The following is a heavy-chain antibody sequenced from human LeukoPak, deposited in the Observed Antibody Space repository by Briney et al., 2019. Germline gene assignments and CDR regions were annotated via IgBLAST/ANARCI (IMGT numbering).Heavy chain of an antibody. CDR2: ISSSRSYI. Sequence: PGGSLRLSCAASGFTFSSYSRNWVRQAPGKGLEWVSSISSSRSYIYYADSVKGRFTISRDNAKNSLYLQMNSLRAEDTAVYYCARAYGDYEDFDYWGQGTLVTVSS. J-gene: IGHJ4*02. CDR1: GFTFSSYS. V-gene: IGHV3-21*01. D-gene: IGHD4-17*01. CDR3: ARAYGDYEDFDY.